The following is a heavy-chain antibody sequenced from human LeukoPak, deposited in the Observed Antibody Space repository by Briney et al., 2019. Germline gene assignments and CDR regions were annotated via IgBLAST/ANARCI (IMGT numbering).Heavy chain of an antibody. V-gene: IGHV4-34*01. J-gene: IGHJ4*02. Sequence: PSETLSLTCVVHGGSFSGYYWSWIRQSPGKGLEWIGEINHSGTTNYNPSLKSRVTISVDTSKNQFSLKLSSVTAADTAVYYCARGIAVAGGDYWGQGTLVTVSS. D-gene: IGHD6-19*01. CDR3: ARGIAVAGGDY. CDR1: GGSFSGYY. CDR2: INHSGTT.